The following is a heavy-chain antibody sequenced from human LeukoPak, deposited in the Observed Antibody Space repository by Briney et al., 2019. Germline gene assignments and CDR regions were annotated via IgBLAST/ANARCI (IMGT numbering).Heavy chain of an antibody. CDR3: ARVPTVTFFDY. J-gene: IGHJ4*02. V-gene: IGHV4-34*01. CDR2: INHSGST. CDR1: GGSFSGYY. Sequence: PSETLSLTCAVYGGSFSGYYWSWIRQPPGKGLEWIGEINHSGSTNYNPSLKSRVTISVDASKNQFSLKLSSVTAADTAVYYCARVPTVTFFDYWGQGTLVTVSS. D-gene: IGHD4-17*01.